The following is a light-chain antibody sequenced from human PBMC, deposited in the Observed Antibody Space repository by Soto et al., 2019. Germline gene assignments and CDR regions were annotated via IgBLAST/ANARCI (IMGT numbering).Light chain of an antibody. J-gene: IGKJ2*01. Sequence: DVVMTQSPLSLPVTLGQPASISCRSSQSPLYSDGNTYLSWFHQRPGQSPRRLIYKVSHRDSGVPEIFSGSGSGTDFTLQINRVEAEDLGVYYCMQGTYWPYTFGQGTKLEIK. V-gene: IGKV2-30*01. CDR3: MQGTYWPYT. CDR1: QSPLYSDGNTY. CDR2: KVS.